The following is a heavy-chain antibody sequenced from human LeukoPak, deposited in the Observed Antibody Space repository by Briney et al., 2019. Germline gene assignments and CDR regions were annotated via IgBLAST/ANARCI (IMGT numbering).Heavy chain of an antibody. CDR2: IFHSGST. CDR3: ARHSTTVTTFFDY. V-gene: IGHV4-34*12. J-gene: IGHJ4*02. Sequence: SETLSLTCAVYGASFSGYYWSWIRQPPGKGLEWIGEIFHSGSTNYNPSLKSRVTISVDTSKNHFSLKLSSVTAADTAVYYCARHSTTVTTFFDYWGQGTLVTVSS. CDR1: GASFSGYY. D-gene: IGHD4-17*01.